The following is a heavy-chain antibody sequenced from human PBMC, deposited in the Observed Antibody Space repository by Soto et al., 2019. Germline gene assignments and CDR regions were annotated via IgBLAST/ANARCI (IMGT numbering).Heavy chain of an antibody. V-gene: IGHV3-30*18. CDR3: AKDFAVVTGKDFYYAMDV. Sequence: QVQLVESGGGVVQPGTSLRLSCAASEFTFSNYGIHWVGQAPGKGLEGVAVISFDGTKKYYAGSVKGRFASSRDNSKNTVYLEMNSLRVEDTAVYYCAKDFAVVTGKDFYYAMDVWGQGTMVTVSS. CDR1: EFTFSNYG. J-gene: IGHJ6*02. CDR2: ISFDGTKK. D-gene: IGHD2-21*02.